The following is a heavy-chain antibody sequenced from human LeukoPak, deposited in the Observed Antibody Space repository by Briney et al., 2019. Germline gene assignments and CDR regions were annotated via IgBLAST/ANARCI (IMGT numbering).Heavy chain of an antibody. D-gene: IGHD3-22*01. CDR2: INQDGSEI. J-gene: IGHJ1*01. CDR3: ARAPSEIGGYYPEYFRH. CDR1: AFTFSNYW. V-gene: IGHV3-7*01. Sequence: PGGSLRLSCAASAFTFSNYWMSWVRQAPGKGLEWVANINQDGSEIYYVDSVKGRFTISRDNAKNTLSLQMNSLRPEDTGVYYCARAPSEIGGYYPEYFRHWGQGTLVTVSS.